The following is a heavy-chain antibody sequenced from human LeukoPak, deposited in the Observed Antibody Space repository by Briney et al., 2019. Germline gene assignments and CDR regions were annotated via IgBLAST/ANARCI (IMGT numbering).Heavy chain of an antibody. J-gene: IGHJ4*02. CDR1: GGSISSYY. V-gene: IGHV4-59*01. CDR3: ARVTLHYYFDY. CDR2: IYYSGST. D-gene: IGHD1-14*01. Sequence: SETLSLTCTVSGGSISSYYWSWIRQPPGKGLEWIGYIYYSGSTNYNPSLKSRVTISVDTSKNQFSLKLSSVTAADTAVYYCARVTLHYYFDYWGQGTLVTVSS.